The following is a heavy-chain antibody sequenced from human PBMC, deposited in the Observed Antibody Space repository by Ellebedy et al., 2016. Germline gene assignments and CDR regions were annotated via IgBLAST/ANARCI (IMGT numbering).Heavy chain of an antibody. CDR2: INPDGSRT. Sequence: GGSLRLXCAGSGFTFSRSWIHWVRQAPGEGLEWVSRINPDGSRTDYADSVRGRFTISRDNAKSTLYLQMNSLRAEDTAVYYCATAGDYRFDYWGQGTLVTVSS. CDR3: ATAGDYRFDY. J-gene: IGHJ4*02. D-gene: IGHD4-17*01. CDR1: GFTFSRSW. V-gene: IGHV3-74*01.